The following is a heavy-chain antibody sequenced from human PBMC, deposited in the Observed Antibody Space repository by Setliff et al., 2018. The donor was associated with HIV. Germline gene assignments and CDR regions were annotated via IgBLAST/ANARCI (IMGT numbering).Heavy chain of an antibody. CDR2: IYSSGST. Sequence: SETLSLTCTGSGGSISGHYWSWIRQPPGRGLEWIGYIYSSGSTNFNPPLQSRVTISVDTSKNQFSLKLSSVTAADTAVYYCARHSGVASPNWFDPWGQGTLVTVSS. V-gene: IGHV4-4*09. CDR1: GGSISGHY. D-gene: IGHD3-10*01. J-gene: IGHJ5*02. CDR3: ARHSGVASPNWFDP.